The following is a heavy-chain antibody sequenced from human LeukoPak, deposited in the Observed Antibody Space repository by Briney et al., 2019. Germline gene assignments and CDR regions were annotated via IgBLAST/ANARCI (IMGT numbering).Heavy chain of an antibody. CDR2: ISGSGGNP. V-gene: IGHV3-23*01. Sequence: GGSLRLSCAASGFTFDSYAMTGVRQAPGEGLEWVSAISGSGGNPYYADSVKGRFTISRDNSKSTLYLQLNSLRAEDTAVYYCAKQSIASGSWDYWGQGTLLTVSS. D-gene: IGHD6-13*01. CDR1: GFTFDSYA. CDR3: AKQSIASGSWDY. J-gene: IGHJ4*02.